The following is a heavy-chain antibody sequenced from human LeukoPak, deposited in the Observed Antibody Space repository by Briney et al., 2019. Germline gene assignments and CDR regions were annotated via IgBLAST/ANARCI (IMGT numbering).Heavy chain of an antibody. Sequence: PSETLSLTCTVSGGSISSGGYYWSWIRQHPGKGLEWIGYIYYSGSTNYNPSLKSRVTISVDTSKNQFSLKLSFVTAADTAVYYCARGIRSSWYPYFDYWGQGTLVTVSS. J-gene: IGHJ4*02. CDR2: IYYSGST. D-gene: IGHD6-13*01. V-gene: IGHV4-61*08. CDR1: GGSISSGGYY. CDR3: ARGIRSSWYPYFDY.